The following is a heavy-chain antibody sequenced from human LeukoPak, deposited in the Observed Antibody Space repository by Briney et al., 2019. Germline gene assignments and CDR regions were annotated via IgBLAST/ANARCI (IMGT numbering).Heavy chain of an antibody. D-gene: IGHD3-3*01. J-gene: IGHJ4*02. Sequence: PGRSLRFSCAASGFTFSSYAMHWVRQAPGKGLEWVAVISYDGSNKYYADSVKGRFTISRDNSKNTLYLQMNSLRAEDTAVYYCARDSGNYYTMYYFDYWGQGTLVTVSS. CDR1: GFTFSSYA. CDR2: ISYDGSNK. V-gene: IGHV3-30-3*01. CDR3: ARDSGNYYTMYYFDY.